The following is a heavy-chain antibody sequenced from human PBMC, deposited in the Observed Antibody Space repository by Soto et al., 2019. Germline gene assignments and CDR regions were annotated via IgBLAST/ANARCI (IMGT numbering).Heavy chain of an antibody. V-gene: IGHV1-3*01. CDR2: IHAGNGNT. CDR1: GERLSMSA. Sequence: SLNVSGKTSGERLSMSAIHWGRQVPGQRPEWMGWIHAGNGNTKYSQKFQDRLTVTRDTSASTAYMELSSLRSEDTGIYYCARDGSGWYFDHWGQGTLVTVSS. J-gene: IGHJ4*02. CDR3: ARDGSGWYFDH. D-gene: IGHD6-19*01.